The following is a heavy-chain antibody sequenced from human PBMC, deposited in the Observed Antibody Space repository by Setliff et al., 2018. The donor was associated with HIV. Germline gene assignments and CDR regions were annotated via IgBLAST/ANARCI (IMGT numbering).Heavy chain of an antibody. CDR3: ARGPARAVARPGWLDP. CDR1: GGSISSSTYY. CDR2: IHNSGST. D-gene: IGHD6-19*01. J-gene: IGHJ5*02. V-gene: IGHV4-39*07. Sequence: SETLSLTCTVSGGSISSSTYYWGWIRQPPGKGLEWIGSIHNSGSTYYNPALKSRVTISVDKSKNQFSLKLSSVTAADTAVYYCARGPARAVARPGWLDPWGQGTLVTVSS.